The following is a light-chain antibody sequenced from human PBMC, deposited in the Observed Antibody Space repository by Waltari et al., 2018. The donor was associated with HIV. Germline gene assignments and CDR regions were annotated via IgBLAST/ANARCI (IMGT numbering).Light chain of an antibody. CDR1: QGISTY. J-gene: IGKJ2*01. V-gene: IGKV1-8*01. CDR2: AAS. CDR3: QQYYSYPYT. Sequence: AIRMTQSPSSFSASTGYSFTITCRASQGISTYLAWYQQKPGKAPKLLIYAASTFQSGVPSRFSGSGSGTDFTLTISCLQSEDFATYYCQQYYSYPYTFGQGTKLEIK.